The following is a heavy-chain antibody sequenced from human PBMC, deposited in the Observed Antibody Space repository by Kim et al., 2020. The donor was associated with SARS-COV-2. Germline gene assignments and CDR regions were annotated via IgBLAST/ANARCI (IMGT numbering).Heavy chain of an antibody. V-gene: IGHV3-13*01. CDR1: GFTFSSYD. CDR3: ARGAYYATEKDAFDI. J-gene: IGHJ3*02. D-gene: IGHD3-22*01. Sequence: GGSLRLSCAASGFTFSSYDMHWVRQATGKGLEWVSAIGTAGDTYYPGSVKGRFTISRENAKNSLYLQMNSLRAGDTAVYYCARGAYYATEKDAFDIWGQGTMVTVSS. CDR2: IGTAGDT.